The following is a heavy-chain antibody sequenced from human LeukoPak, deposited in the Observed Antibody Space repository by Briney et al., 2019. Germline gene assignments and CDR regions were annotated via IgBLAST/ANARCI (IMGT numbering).Heavy chain of an antibody. CDR2: ISYDGSNK. J-gene: IGHJ4*02. D-gene: IGHD6-6*01. Sequence: QPGRSLRLSCAASGFTFSSYGMHWVRQAPGKGLEWVAVISYDGSNKYYADSVKGRFTISRDNSKNTLYPQMNSLRAEDTAVYYCAKEPSIAARGNDYWGQGTLVTVSS. CDR1: GFTFSSYG. V-gene: IGHV3-30*18. CDR3: AKEPSIAARGNDY.